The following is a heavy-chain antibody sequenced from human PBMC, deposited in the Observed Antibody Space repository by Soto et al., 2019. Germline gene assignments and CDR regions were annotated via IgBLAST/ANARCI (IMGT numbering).Heavy chain of an antibody. CDR1: GGTFSSYA. CDR2: AIPIFGTA. CDR3: ARDLYGDYGTDY. Sequence: QVQLVQSGAEVKKPGSSVKVSCKASGGTFSSYAISWVRQAPGHGLEWMGGAIPIFGTANYAQKFQGRVTITADESTSTAYMEQSSLRSEDTAVYYCARDLYGDYGTDYWGQGTLVTVSS. V-gene: IGHV1-69*12. D-gene: IGHD4-17*01. J-gene: IGHJ4*02.